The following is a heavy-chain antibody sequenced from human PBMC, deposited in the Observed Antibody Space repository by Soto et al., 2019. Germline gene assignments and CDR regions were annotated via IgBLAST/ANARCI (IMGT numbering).Heavy chain of an antibody. Sequence: QVQLVESGGGVVQPGRSLRLSCAASGFTFSSYAMHWVRQAPGKGLEWVAVISYDGSNKYYADSVKGRFTISRDNSKNMLYLQMNSLRAEDTAVYYCARETAGPFDYWGQGTLVTVSS. CDR3: ARETAGPFDY. CDR2: ISYDGSNK. D-gene: IGHD6-19*01. CDR1: GFTFSSYA. V-gene: IGHV3-30-3*01. J-gene: IGHJ4*02.